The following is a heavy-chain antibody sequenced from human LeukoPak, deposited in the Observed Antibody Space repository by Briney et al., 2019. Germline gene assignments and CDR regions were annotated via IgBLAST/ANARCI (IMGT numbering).Heavy chain of an antibody. CDR2: ISAYNGNT. J-gene: IGHJ6*02. Sequence: GASVKVSCKASGYTFTSYAMNWVRQAPGQGLEWMGWISAYNGNTNYAQKLQGRVTMTTDTSTSTAYMELRSLRSDDTAVYYCARDCSSTSCRYYYYYGMDVWGQGTTVTVSS. D-gene: IGHD2-2*01. CDR3: ARDCSSTSCRYYYYYGMDV. CDR1: GYTFTSYA. V-gene: IGHV1-18*01.